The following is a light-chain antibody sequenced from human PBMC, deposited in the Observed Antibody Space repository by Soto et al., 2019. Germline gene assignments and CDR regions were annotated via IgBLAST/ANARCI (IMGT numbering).Light chain of an antibody. J-gene: IGLJ1*01. CDR1: SSDVGAYNY. Sequence: QSALTQPRSVSGSPGQSVTISCTGTSSDVGAYNYVSWYQQYPGKVPKLMIYDVSKRPSGVPDRFSGSKSGNTASLTISGLQAEDEADYYCSSYTGSYTPYVFGIGTMVTVL. CDR2: DVS. V-gene: IGLV2-11*01. CDR3: SSYTGSYTPYV.